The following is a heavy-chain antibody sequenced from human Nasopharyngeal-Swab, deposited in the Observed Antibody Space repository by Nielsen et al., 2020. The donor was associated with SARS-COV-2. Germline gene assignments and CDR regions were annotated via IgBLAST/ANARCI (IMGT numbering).Heavy chain of an antibody. CDR3: ARVRDCTNGVCYAGGTDAFDI. J-gene: IGHJ3*02. V-gene: IGHV1-46*01. D-gene: IGHD2-8*01. CDR2: INPSGGST. Sequence: WVRQAPGQGLEWMGIINPSGGSTSYAQKFQGRVTMIRDTSTSTVYTELISLRSEDTAVYYCARVRDCTNGVCYAGGTDAFDIWGQGTMVTVSS.